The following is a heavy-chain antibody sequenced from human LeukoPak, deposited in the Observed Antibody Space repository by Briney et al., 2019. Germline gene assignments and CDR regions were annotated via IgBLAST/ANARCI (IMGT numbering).Heavy chain of an antibody. CDR1: GYTFTVYY. D-gene: IGHD2-15*01. J-gene: IGHJ4*02. V-gene: IGHV1-2*02. Sequence: ASVTVSFKASGYTFTVYYMHWVRPAPGQGLEWMGWINPNSGGTNYAQKFQGRVTMTRDTSISTAYMELSRLRSDDTAVYYCARGLGRYCSGGSCYSDWGQGTLVTVSS. CDR2: INPNSGGT. CDR3: ARGLGRYCSGGSCYSD.